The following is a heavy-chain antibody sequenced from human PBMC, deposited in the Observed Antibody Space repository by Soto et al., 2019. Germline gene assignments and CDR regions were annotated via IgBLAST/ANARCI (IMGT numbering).Heavy chain of an antibody. CDR3: ARERTGTTSMDV. J-gene: IGHJ6*02. V-gene: IGHV1-8*01. Sequence: QVQLVQSGAEVKKPGASVTVSCQASGYPFTSYDINWVRQATGQGLEWMGWMNPNSGNTGYAQKFQGRVTMTRNTSISTAYMELSSLRSEDTAVYYCARERTGTTSMDVWGQGTTVTVSS. D-gene: IGHD1-1*01. CDR1: GYPFTSYD. CDR2: MNPNSGNT.